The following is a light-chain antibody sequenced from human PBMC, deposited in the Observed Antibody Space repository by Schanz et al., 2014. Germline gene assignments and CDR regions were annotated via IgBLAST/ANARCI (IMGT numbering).Light chain of an antibody. CDR3: CSYAGSSTSWV. CDR1: SSDIGAYNY. J-gene: IGLJ3*02. CDR2: DVD. V-gene: IGLV2-14*03. Sequence: QSALTQPASVSGAPGQSITISCTGTSSDIGAYNYVSWYQQHPGKAPKLILYDVDRRPSAVSDRFSGSRSGNTASLTISGLQAEDEADYYCCSYAGSSTSWVFGGGTKLTVL.